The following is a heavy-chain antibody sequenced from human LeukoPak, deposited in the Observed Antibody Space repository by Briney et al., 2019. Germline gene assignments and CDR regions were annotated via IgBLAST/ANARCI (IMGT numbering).Heavy chain of an antibody. J-gene: IGHJ5*02. CDR3: AREVRYYDFWSGYYRPGWFDP. CDR1: GFTFDDYA. CDR2: ISWNSGSI. D-gene: IGHD3-3*01. V-gene: IGHV3-9*01. Sequence: GGSLRLSCAASGFTFDDYAMHWVRQAPGKGLAWVSGISWNSGSIGYADSVKGRFTISRDNAKNSLYLQMNSLRAEDTALYYCAREVRYYDFWSGYYRPGWFDPWGQGTLVTVSS.